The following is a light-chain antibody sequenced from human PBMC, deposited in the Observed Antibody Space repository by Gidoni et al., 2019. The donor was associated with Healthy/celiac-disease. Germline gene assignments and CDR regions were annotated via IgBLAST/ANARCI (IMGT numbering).Light chain of an antibody. Sequence: QSVLTQPPSVSPAPGQKVTISFSGSSSNIGNNYVPWSQQLPGTAHKLLVYENNKRPSGIPDRFSGSKSGTSATLGITGLQTGDEADYYCGTWDSSLSAGVVFGEGTKLTVL. CDR2: ENN. J-gene: IGLJ2*01. CDR3: GTWDSSLSAGVV. CDR1: SSNIGNNY. V-gene: IGLV1-51*02.